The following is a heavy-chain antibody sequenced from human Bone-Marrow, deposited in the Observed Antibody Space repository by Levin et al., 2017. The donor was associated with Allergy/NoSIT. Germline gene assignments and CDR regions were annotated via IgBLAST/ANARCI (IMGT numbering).Heavy chain of an antibody. CDR2: INPSGGST. D-gene: IGHD6-19*01. CDR1: GYTFTSYY. V-gene: IGHV1-46*01. J-gene: IGHJ6*02. Sequence: RASVKVSCKASGYTFTSYYMHWVRQAPGQGLEWMGIINPSGGSTSYAQKFQGRVTMTRDTSTSTVYMELSSLRSEDTAVYYCARPTIAVAGNSGRYYYYYYDGMDVWGQGTTVTVSS. CDR3: ARPTIAVAGNSGRYYYYYYDGMDV.